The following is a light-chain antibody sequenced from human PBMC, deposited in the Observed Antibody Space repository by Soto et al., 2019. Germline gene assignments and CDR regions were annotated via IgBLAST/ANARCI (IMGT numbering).Light chain of an antibody. CDR2: EVS. Sequence: QSVLTQPASVSGSPGQSITISCTGTSSDVGGYNYVSWYQQHPGKAPKLMIYEVSNRPSGVSNRFSGSKSGNTASLTFSGLQAEDEADYYFSSYTSSSTRVFGTGTKVTVL. V-gene: IGLV2-14*01. CDR1: SSDVGGYNY. CDR3: SSYTSSSTRV. J-gene: IGLJ1*01.